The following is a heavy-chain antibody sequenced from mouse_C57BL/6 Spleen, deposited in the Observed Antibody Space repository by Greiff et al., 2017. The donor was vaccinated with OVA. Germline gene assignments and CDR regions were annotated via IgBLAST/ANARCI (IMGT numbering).Heavy chain of an antibody. J-gene: IGHJ1*03. CDR2: IHPNSGST. CDR3: ARLTTDWYFDV. CDR1: GYTFTSYW. V-gene: IGHV1-64*01. D-gene: IGHD1-1*01. Sequence: QVQLQQPGAELVKPGASVKLSCQASGYTFTSYWMHWVKQRPGQGLEWIGMIHPNSGSTNYNEKFKSKATLTVDKSSSTAYMQLSSLTSEDSAVYYCARLTTDWYFDVWGTGTTVTVSS.